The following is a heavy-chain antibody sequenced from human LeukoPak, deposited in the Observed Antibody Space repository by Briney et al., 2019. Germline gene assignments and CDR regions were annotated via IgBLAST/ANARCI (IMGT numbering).Heavy chain of an antibody. CDR2: IYYSGST. D-gene: IGHD6-13*01. CDR1: GGSISSSSYY. V-gene: IGHV4-39*01. Sequence: SETLSLTCTVSGGSISSSSYYWGWIRQPPGKGLEWIGSIYYSGSTYYNPSLKSRVTISVDTSKNQFSLKLSSVTAADTAVYYCARRYSSSWSNWSDPWGQGALVTVSS. J-gene: IGHJ5*02. CDR3: ARRYSSSWSNWSDP.